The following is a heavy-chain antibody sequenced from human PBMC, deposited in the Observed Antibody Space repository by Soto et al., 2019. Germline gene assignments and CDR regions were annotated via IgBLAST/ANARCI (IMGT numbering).Heavy chain of an antibody. CDR2: INPDNDNR. D-gene: IGHD5-12*01. V-gene: IGHV1-3*01. CDR3: ARGGVRGYNGYDWMDY. J-gene: IGHJ4*02. CDR1: GYTFISYA. Sequence: GASVKVSCKASGYTFISYAMHWVRQAPGQRLEWMGWINPDNDNRKYSQKFQGRVTIARDTSASTTYMELSSLRSEDTAVYYCARGGVRGYNGYDWMDYWGQGTLVTVSS.